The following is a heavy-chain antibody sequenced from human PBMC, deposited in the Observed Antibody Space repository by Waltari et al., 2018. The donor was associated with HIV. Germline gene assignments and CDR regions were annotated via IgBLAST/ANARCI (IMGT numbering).Heavy chain of an antibody. CDR2: INPTTGTT. J-gene: IGHJ3*02. CDR3: ARDGPHIVVVTVRTTDGFDI. D-gene: IGHD2-21*02. V-gene: IGHV1-46*01. CDR1: GYTFTSYY. Sequence: QVQLVQSGAEVREPGASVRLSCRASGYTFTSYYINWVRQAPGKGLEWMGIINPTTGTTNYGQNFQGRVTMTRDTSTNTVYMELRSLTSEDTAVYYCARDGPHIVVVTVRTTDGFDIWGQGTMVIVSS.